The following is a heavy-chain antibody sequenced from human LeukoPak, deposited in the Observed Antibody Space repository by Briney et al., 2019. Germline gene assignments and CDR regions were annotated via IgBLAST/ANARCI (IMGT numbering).Heavy chain of an antibody. J-gene: IGHJ4*02. Sequence: GGSLRLSCAASGFTFSSYSMNWVRQAPGKGLEWVSSISSSSSYIYYADSVKGRFTISRDNAKNSLYLQMNSLRAEDTAVYYAVPSPGIAAAGTSFDYWGQGTLVTVSS. D-gene: IGHD6-13*01. CDR2: ISSSSSYI. CDR3: VPSPGIAAAGTSFDY. CDR1: GFTFSSYS. V-gene: IGHV3-21*01.